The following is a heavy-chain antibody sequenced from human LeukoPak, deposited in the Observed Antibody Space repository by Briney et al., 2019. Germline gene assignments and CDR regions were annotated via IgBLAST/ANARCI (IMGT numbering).Heavy chain of an antibody. CDR2: ISGYNGHT. CDR1: GYAFSDHG. D-gene: IGHD5-18*01. V-gene: IGHV1-18*04. J-gene: IGHJ4*02. Sequence: ASVKVSCTASGYAFSDHGVNWVRQAPGQGLEWMGWISGYNGHTSYAQTFQGRVMVSTDRSTNTAYLELRSLRSDDTAVYYCARVPNPRNTYGYNDKWGQGTLVTVSS. CDR3: ARVPNPRNTYGYNDK.